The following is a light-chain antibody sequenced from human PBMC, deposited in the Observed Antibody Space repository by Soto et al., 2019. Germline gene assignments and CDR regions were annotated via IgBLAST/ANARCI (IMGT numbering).Light chain of an antibody. CDR3: GTGV. CDR1: SSNIGNNY. J-gene: IGLJ3*02. V-gene: IGLV1-51*01. CDR2: DNN. Sequence: QSVLTQPPSVSAAPGQKVTISGSGSSSNIGNNYVSWYQQLPGTAPKLLIYDNNKRPSGIPDRFSGSKSGTSATLGITGLQTGDEAYYYCGTGVFCGGTKLTVL.